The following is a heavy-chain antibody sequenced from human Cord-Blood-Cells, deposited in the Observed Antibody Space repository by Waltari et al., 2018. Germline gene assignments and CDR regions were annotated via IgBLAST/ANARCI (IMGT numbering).Heavy chain of an antibody. Sequence: EVQLLVSGGGLVQPGGSLRLSCPASGFTFSSYALSWVRQSPGKGLEWVSAISGSGGSTYYADSVKGRFTISRDNSKNTLYLQMNSLRAEDTAVYYCAKGLELRHYYYYMDVWGKGTTVTVSS. V-gene: IGHV3-23*01. CDR1: GFTFSSYA. CDR3: AKGLELRHYYYYMDV. CDR2: ISGSGGST. D-gene: IGHD1-7*01. J-gene: IGHJ6*03.